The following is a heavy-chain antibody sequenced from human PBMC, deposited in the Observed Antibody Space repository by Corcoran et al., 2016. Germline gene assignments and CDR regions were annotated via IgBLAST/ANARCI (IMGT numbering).Heavy chain of an antibody. CDR1: GFSLTTTGMR. D-gene: IGHD2-21*01. V-gene: IGHV2-70*04. CDR3: ARSYCGPHGCSGLPSDFDD. Sequence: QVTLKESGPALVKSTQTLALTCTFSGFSLTTTGMRVSWLRQPPGKALEWLARIDWDDEKFYSTSLKTRISIFKDTSKNLVVLTMTNMDPVDTATYYCARSYCGPHGCSGLPSDFDDWGQGTLVTVSS. J-gene: IGHJ4*02. CDR2: IDWDDEK.